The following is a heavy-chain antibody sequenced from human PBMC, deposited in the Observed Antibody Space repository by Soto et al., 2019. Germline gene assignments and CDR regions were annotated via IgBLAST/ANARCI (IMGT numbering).Heavy chain of an antibody. V-gene: IGHV4-61*01. D-gene: IGHD3-22*01. CDR2: IYYSGST. CDR3: ARERGPDYYDSSGYPNWFDP. J-gene: IGHJ5*02. CDR1: GGSISSSSYY. Sequence: ASETLSLTCTVSGGSISSSSYYWSWIRQPPGKGLEWIGYIYYSGSTNYNPSLKSRVTISVDTSKNQFSLKLSSVTAADTAVYYCARERGPDYYDSSGYPNWFDPWGQGTLVTVSS.